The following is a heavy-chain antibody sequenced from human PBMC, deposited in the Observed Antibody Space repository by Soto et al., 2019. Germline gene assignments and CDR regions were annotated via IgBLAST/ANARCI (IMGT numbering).Heavy chain of an antibody. D-gene: IGHD3-10*01. V-gene: IGHV5-51*01. CDR2: IYPGDSDT. CDR1: GYSFTSYW. J-gene: IGHJ6*02. Sequence: GESLKISCKGSGYSFTSYWIGWVRQMPGKGLEWMGIIYPGDSDTRYSPSFQGQVTISADKSISTAYLQWSSLKASDTAMYYCARHGFGELLYRAPPGYYYYGMDVWGQGTTVTVSS. CDR3: ARHGFGELLYRAPPGYYYYGMDV.